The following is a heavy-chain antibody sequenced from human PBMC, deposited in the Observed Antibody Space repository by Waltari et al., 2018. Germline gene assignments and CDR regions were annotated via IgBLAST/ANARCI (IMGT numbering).Heavy chain of an antibody. J-gene: IGHJ4*02. CDR1: GFTVSSNY. CDR2: IYSCGST. V-gene: IGHV3-53*01. Sequence: EVQLVESGGGLIQPGGSLRLSCAASGFTVSSNYMSWVRQAPGKGLGWVSVIYSCGSTYYADSVKGRFTISRDNSKNTLYLQMNSLRAEDTALYYCARVGWYGRNDQGYWGQGTLVTVSS. D-gene: IGHD2-15*01. CDR3: ARVGWYGRNDQGY.